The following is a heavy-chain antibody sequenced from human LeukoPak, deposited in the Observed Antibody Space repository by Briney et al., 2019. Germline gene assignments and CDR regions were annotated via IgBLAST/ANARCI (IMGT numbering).Heavy chain of an antibody. D-gene: IGHD4-17*01. CDR3: ARGSGDYEGFYYFDY. Sequence: ASVKVSCKASGYTFTTYAINWVRQAPGQGLEWMGWINTDTGNPTYAQGFTGRFVFSLDTSVSTAYLQISSLKAEDTAVYYCARGSGDYEGFYYFDYWGQETLVTVSS. CDR1: GYTFTTYA. J-gene: IGHJ4*02. CDR2: INTDTGNP. V-gene: IGHV7-4-1*02.